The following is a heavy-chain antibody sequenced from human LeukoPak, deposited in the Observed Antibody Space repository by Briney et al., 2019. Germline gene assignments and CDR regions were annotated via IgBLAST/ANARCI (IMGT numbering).Heavy chain of an antibody. Sequence: PGGSLRLSCAASGFTFRSNWMHWVRQAPGKGLVWVSRINNDGSRTSYADSVRGRFTISRDNSRNTVYLYMNSLRADDTAVYYCARESGFGELFPFVFDIWGQGTMVTVSS. V-gene: IGHV3-74*01. CDR2: INNDGSRT. CDR1: GFTFRSNW. CDR3: ARESGFGELFPFVFDI. J-gene: IGHJ3*02. D-gene: IGHD3-10*01.